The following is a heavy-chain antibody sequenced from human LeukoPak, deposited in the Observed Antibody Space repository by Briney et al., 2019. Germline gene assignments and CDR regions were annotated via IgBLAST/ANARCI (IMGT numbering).Heavy chain of an antibody. CDR2: VDPSDSYT. CDR3: ASLFRDDVFDI. J-gene: IGHJ3*02. CDR1: GYSFTSYW. Sequence: GESLRISCKGSGYSFTSYWISWVRQMPGKGLEWMGRVDPSDSYTNYSPSFQGHVSISADKSISTAYLPWRSLKASDTAMYYCASLFRDDVFDIWGQGTMVTVSS. V-gene: IGHV5-10-1*01. D-gene: IGHD3-10*01.